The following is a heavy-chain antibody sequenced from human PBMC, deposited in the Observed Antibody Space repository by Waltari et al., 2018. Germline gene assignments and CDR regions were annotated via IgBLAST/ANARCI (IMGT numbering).Heavy chain of an antibody. D-gene: IGHD3-10*01. Sequence: EVQLVESGGGLVQPGGSLKLSCAASGFTFSGSAMHWVRQASGKGLEWVSAISGSGGSTYYADSVKGRFTISRDNSKNTLYLQMNSLRAEDTAVYYCAKDGLSGLWFRDQRRLGSYGMDVWGQGTTVTVSS. CDR3: AKDGLSGLWFRDQRRLGSYGMDV. V-gene: IGHV3-23*04. CDR2: ISGSGGST. J-gene: IGHJ6*02. CDR1: GFTFSGSA.